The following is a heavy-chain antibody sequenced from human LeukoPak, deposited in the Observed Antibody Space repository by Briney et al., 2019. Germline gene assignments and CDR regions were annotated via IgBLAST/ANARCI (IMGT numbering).Heavy chain of an antibody. J-gene: IGHJ3*02. CDR1: GGSISSGSYY. CDR3: ARVLPPYCSSTSCYTGLNAFDI. V-gene: IGHV4-61*02. D-gene: IGHD2-2*02. Sequence: SETLSLTCTVSGGSISSGSYYWSWIRQPAGKGLEWIGRIYTSGSTNYDPSLKSRVTISVDTSKNQFSLKLSSVTAADTAVYYCARVLPPYCSSTSCYTGLNAFDIWGQGTMVTVSS. CDR2: IYTSGST.